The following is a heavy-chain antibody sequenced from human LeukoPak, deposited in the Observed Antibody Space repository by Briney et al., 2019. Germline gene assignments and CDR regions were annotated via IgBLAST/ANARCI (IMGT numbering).Heavy chain of an antibody. CDR2: IYPGDSDT. CDR3: ARHGIAGYRSQYYFDY. D-gene: IGHD3-10*01. V-gene: IGHV5-51*01. J-gene: IGHJ4*02. CDR1: GYTFSTYW. Sequence: GESLKISCKGSGYTFSTYWIAWVRQMPGKGLEWMGIIYPGDSDTRYSPSFQGQVTISADKSNTAYLQWSRLKASDTAIYYCARHGIAGYRSQYYFDYWGQGTLVTVSS.